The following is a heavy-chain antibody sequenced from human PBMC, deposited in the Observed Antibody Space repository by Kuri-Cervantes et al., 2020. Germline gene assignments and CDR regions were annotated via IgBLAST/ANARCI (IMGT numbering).Heavy chain of an antibody. CDR2: ISHSGSP. V-gene: IGHV4-38-2*02. J-gene: IGHJ5*02. D-gene: IGHD3-9*01. CDR3: ARGGIERNVLRYFDWLLCWFDP. CDR1: GYPINNIYY. Sequence: SETLSLTCTVSGYPINNIYYWDWIRQSPEKGLERIGSISHSGSPYYNPSLKSRVTISVDTSKNQFSLKLSSVTAADTAVYYCARGGIERNVLRYFDWLLCWFDPWGQGTLVTVSS.